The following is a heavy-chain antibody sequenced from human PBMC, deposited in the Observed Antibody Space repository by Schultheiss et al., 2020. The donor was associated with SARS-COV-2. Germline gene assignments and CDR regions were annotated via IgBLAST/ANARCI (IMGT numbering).Heavy chain of an antibody. CDR2: ISSSSSYI. Sequence: GGSLRLSCAASGFTFSSYSMNWVRQAPGKGLEWVSSISSSSSYIYYADSVKGRFTISRDNAKNSLYLQMNSLRAEDTAVYYCAREEQWLGQGESYYYYGMDVWGQGTTVTVSS. CDR1: GFTFSSYS. V-gene: IGHV3-21*01. CDR3: AREEQWLGQGESYYYYGMDV. J-gene: IGHJ6*02. D-gene: IGHD6-19*01.